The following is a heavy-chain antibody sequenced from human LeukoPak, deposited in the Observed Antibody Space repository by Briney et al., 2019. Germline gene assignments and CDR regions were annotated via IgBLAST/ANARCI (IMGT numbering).Heavy chain of an antibody. Sequence: SETLSLTCTVSGGSISNYYWSWIRQPPGKGLEWIGYIYNSGSTNYNPSLKSRVTISVDTSKNQFSLKLSSVTAADTAVYYCAANGYYYDSSGPRFDPWGQGTLVTVSS. CDR2: IYNSGST. D-gene: IGHD3-22*01. V-gene: IGHV4-59*12. CDR3: AANGYYYDSSGPRFDP. J-gene: IGHJ5*02. CDR1: GGSISNYY.